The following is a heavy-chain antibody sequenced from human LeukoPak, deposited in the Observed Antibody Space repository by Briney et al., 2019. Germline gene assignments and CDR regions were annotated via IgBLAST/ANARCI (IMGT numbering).Heavy chain of an antibody. CDR1: GFIFSNYW. J-gene: IGHJ4*02. CDR3: ARGYCSGSSCYSGFYFDY. Sequence: GGSLRLSCAASGFIFSNYWMSWVRQAPGKGLEWVANIKQDEIEKYFVDSVKGRFTLSRDNAKNSLYLQMNSLRAEDTAVYYCARGYCSGSSCYSGFYFDYWGQGALVTVSS. CDR2: IKQDEIEK. D-gene: IGHD2-15*01. V-gene: IGHV3-7*01.